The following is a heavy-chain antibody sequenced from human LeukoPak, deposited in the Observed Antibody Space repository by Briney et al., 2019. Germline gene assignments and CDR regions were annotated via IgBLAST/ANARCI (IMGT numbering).Heavy chain of an antibody. CDR3: ARDTVTFDP. J-gene: IGHJ5*02. D-gene: IGHD4-17*01. V-gene: IGHV4-59*12. CDR1: GGSIRSYY. Sequence: SGTLSLTCTVSGGSIRSYYWSWIRQPPGKGLEWIGYIYYSGSTNYNPSLKSRVTISVDTSKNQFSLRLSSVTAADTAVYYCARDTVTFDPWGQGTLVTVSS. CDR2: IYYSGST.